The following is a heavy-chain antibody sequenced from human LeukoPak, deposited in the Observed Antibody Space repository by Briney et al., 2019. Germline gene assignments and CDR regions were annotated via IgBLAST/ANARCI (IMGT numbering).Heavy chain of an antibody. V-gene: IGHV3-21*01. CDR2: ISSSSSYI. CDR1: GFTFSSYS. CDR3: ASQLVGAAFDP. Sequence: GGSLRLSCAASGFTFSSYSMNWVRQAPGKGLEWVSSISSSSSYIYYADSVKGRFTISRDNAKNSLYLQMNSLRAEDTAVYYCASQLVGAAFDPWGQGTLVTVSS. D-gene: IGHD2-8*02. J-gene: IGHJ5*02.